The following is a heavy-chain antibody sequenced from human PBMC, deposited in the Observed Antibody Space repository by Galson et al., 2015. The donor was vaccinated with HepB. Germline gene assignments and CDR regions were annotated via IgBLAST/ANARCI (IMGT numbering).Heavy chain of an antibody. Sequence: SLRLSCAASGFTFSSYAMHWVRQAPGKGLEWVAVISYDGSNKYYADSVKGRFTISRDNSKNTLYLQMNSLRAEDTAVYYCARVIAAAAFDYWGQGTLVTASS. CDR3: ARVIAAAAFDY. D-gene: IGHD6-13*01. J-gene: IGHJ4*02. CDR1: GFTFSSYA. V-gene: IGHV3-30-3*01. CDR2: ISYDGSNK.